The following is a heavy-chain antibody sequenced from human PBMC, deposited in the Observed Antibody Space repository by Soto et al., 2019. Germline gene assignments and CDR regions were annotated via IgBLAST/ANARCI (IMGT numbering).Heavy chain of an antibody. Sequence: VQLLESGGGLVQPGGSLRLSCAASGFSFVTYAMSWVRQAPGKGLEWVSTISNGGVYTYYTDSAKGRFTISRDNSKNTLWLQMNSLRTEDTAVYYCATYRALDHVRYFDYWGQGILVTVSS. J-gene: IGHJ4*02. V-gene: IGHV3-23*01. CDR2: ISNGGVYT. CDR3: ATYRALDHVRYFDY. CDR1: GFSFVTYA.